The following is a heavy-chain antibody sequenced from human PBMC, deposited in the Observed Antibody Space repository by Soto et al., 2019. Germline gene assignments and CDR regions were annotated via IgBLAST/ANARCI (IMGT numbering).Heavy chain of an antibody. V-gene: IGHV4-59*12. CDR1: GGSISDDY. CDR2: IHFSGTS. J-gene: IGHJ5*02. D-gene: IGHD2-2*01. Sequence: SETLSLTCTVSGGSISDDYWSWIRQPPGKGLEWIAFIHFSGTSNYNPSLTSRVTISVDTSKNQFSLKLSSVTAADTAVYYCARVPDRWGQGTLVTVSS. CDR3: ARVPDR.